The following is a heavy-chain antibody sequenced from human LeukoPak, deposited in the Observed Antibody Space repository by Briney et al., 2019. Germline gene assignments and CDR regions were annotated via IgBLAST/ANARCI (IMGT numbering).Heavy chain of an antibody. D-gene: IGHD5-18*01. CDR1: GFTFSSYG. CDR2: ISGSGGST. V-gene: IGHV3-23*01. Sequence: GGSLRLSCAASGFTFSSYGMSWVRQAPGKGLEWVSAISGSGGSTYYADSVKGRFTISRGNSKNTLYLQMNSLRAEDTAVYYCAKVPRGYSYGYSDYWGQGTLVAVSS. CDR3: AKVPRGYSYGYSDY. J-gene: IGHJ4*02.